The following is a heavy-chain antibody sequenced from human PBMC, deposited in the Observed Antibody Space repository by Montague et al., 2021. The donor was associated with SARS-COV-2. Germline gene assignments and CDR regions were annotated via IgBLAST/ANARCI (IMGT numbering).Heavy chain of an antibody. CDR1: GGSISSGSYY. CDR3: ARAALPGRKNWFDP. V-gene: IGHV4-61*02. Sequence: TLSLTCSVSGGSISSGSYYWSWIRQPAGKGLEWIGRIYTSGGANYNPSLNSRVTISVDTSKNQFSLNLTSVTAADTAVYYCARAALPGRKNWFDPWGQGTSVTVSS. CDR2: IYTSGGA. D-gene: IGHD2-2*01. J-gene: IGHJ5*02.